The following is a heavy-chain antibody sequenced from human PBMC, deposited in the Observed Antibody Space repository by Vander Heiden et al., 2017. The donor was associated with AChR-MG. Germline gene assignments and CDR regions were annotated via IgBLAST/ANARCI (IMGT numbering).Heavy chain of an antibody. D-gene: IGHD1-26*01. Sequence: GGGLVQPGGSLRLSCAASGFTFSDHYMDWVRQAPGTGLEWVGRTRNKVNSYTTEYAASVKGRFTISRDDSKNSLYLQMNSLKTEDTAVYYCASSVGSYRQFDFWGQGTLVTVSS. CDR3: ASSVGSYRQFDF. J-gene: IGHJ4*02. CDR2: TRNKVNSYTT. CDR1: GFTFSDHY. V-gene: IGHV3-72*01.